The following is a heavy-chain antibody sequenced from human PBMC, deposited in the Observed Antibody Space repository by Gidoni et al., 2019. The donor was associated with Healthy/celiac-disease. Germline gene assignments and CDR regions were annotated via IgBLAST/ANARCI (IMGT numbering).Heavy chain of an antibody. D-gene: IGHD2-2*01. CDR2: INHSGST. J-gene: IGHJ6*02. CDR1: GGSFSGYY. Sequence: QVQLQQWGAGLLKPSETLSLTCAVYGGSFSGYYWSWIRQPPGKGLEWIGEINHSGSTNYNPSLKSRVTISVDMSKNQFSLKLSSVTAADTAVYYCARKPCSSTSCRYGMDVWGQGTTVTVSS. CDR3: ARKPCSSTSCRYGMDV. V-gene: IGHV4-34*01.